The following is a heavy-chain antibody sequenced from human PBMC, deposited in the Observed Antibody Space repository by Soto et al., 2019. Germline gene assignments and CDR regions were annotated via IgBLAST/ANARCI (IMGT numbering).Heavy chain of an antibody. CDR3: ARDRTVTPYYYYMDV. Sequence: ASVKLSCKASGGTFSSSAISWVRQAPGQGLEWMGIINPIGGTATYAQKFQGRVTMTRDTSTSTVYMELSSLRSEDTAVYYCARDRTVTPYYYYMDVWGKGTTVNVSS. J-gene: IGHJ6*03. V-gene: IGHV1-46*03. D-gene: IGHD2-21*02. CDR2: INPIGGTA. CDR1: GGTFSSSA.